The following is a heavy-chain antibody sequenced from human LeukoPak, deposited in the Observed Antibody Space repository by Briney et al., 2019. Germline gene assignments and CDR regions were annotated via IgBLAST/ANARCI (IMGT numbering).Heavy chain of an antibody. Sequence: PGRSLRLSCAASGFTFDDYAMHWVRQAPGKGLEWVSGISWNSGSIGYADSVKGQFTISRDNAKNSLYLQMNSLRAEDTALYYCAKDSREYSYGYSPGGFDYWGQGTLVTVSS. D-gene: IGHD5-18*01. CDR2: ISWNSGSI. CDR3: AKDSREYSYGYSPGGFDY. J-gene: IGHJ4*02. V-gene: IGHV3-9*01. CDR1: GFTFDDYA.